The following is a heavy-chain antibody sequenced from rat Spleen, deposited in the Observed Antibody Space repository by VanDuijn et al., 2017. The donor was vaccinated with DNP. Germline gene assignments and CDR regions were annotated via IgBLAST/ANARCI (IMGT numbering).Heavy chain of an antibody. CDR2: ISDGGGNT. Sequence: EVQLVESGGGLVQPGRSMKLSCAVSGFTFNNHYMAWVRQAPTKGLEWVASISDGGGNTYYGDSVKGRFTISRDNAKSTLYLLMDSLRSEDTATYYCARPDYWGQGVMVTVSS. J-gene: IGHJ2*01. CDR1: GFTFNNHY. CDR3: ARPDY. V-gene: IGHV5-25*01.